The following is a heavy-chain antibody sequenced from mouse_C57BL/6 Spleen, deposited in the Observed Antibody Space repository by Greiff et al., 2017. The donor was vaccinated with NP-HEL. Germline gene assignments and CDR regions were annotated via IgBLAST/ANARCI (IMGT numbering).Heavy chain of an antibody. CDR3: ARYADSFDY. J-gene: IGHJ2*01. Sequence: QVQLQQSGAELVRPGASVKLSCKASGYTFTDYYINWVKQRPGQGLEWIARIYPGSGNTYYNEKFKGKATLTAEKSSSTAYMQLSSLTSEDSAVYFCARYADSFDYWGQGTTLTVSS. V-gene: IGHV1-76*01. CDR2: IYPGSGNT. CDR1: GYTFTDYY.